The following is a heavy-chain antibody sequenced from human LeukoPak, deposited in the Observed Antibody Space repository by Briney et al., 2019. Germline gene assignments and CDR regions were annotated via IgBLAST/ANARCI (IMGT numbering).Heavy chain of an antibody. CDR2: IHYTGST. D-gene: IGHD2-15*01. Sequence: PSETLSLTCTVSGGSISGYYCSWIRQPPGKGLEWIGYIHYTGSTNYNPSLKSRATISVDTSKNQFSLKVSSVTAANTAVYYCARDVLPQAYWGQGTLLTVSS. CDR1: GGSISGYY. CDR3: ARDVLPQAY. V-gene: IGHV4-59*01. J-gene: IGHJ4*02.